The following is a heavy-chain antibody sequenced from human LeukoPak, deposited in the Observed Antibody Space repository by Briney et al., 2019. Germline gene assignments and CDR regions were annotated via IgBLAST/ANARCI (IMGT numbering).Heavy chain of an antibody. CDR3: ARDFSNIDYAPVWGPRGAPFDI. V-gene: IGHV7-4-1*02. Sequence: ASVKVSCEASGYTFTIYAMNWVRQAPGQGLEWMGWINTNTGDPTYAQGFTGRVVFSLDTSVSTAYLQISSLKAEDTALYYCARDFSNIDYAPVWGPRGAPFDIWGQGTMVTVSS. CDR1: GYTFTIYA. J-gene: IGHJ3*02. D-gene: IGHD3-16*01. CDR2: INTNTGDP.